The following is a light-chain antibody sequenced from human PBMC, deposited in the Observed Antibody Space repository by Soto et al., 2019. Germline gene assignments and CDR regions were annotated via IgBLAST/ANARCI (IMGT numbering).Light chain of an antibody. CDR3: LQQNNYPRT. Sequence: DIQMTQSPSTLSASVGDRVTITCRASQGISSYLAWYQQKPGKAPKLLIYAASTLQSGVPLRFSGSGSGTDFTLTISSLQPEDFATYYCLQQNNYPRTFGQGTKVDIK. J-gene: IGKJ2*01. CDR1: QGISSY. V-gene: IGKV1-9*01. CDR2: AAS.